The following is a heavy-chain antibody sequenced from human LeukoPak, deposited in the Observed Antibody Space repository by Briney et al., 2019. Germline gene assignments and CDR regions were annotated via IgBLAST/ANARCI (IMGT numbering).Heavy chain of an antibody. V-gene: IGHV1-18*01. CDR3: ATLVGATGGYYFDY. CDR1: GYTFTSYG. CDR2: ISAYNGNT. J-gene: IGHJ4*02. D-gene: IGHD1-26*01. Sequence: ASVKVSCKASGYTFTSYGISWVRQAPGQGLEWMGWISAYNGNTNYAQKLQGRVTMTTDTSTSTAYMELRSLRSDDTAVYYCATLVGATGGYYFDYWGQGTLVTVSS.